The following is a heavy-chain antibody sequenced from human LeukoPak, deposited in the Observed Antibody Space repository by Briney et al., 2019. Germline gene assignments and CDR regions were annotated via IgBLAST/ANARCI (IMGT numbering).Heavy chain of an antibody. CDR2: IYYSGST. CDR1: GGXISGYY. CDR3: ARSVVTLYWYFDL. V-gene: IGHV4-59*01. Sequence: SETLSLTCTVSGGXISGYYYNWIRHPPGKGLEWIGYIYYSGSTNYNSSLKSRVTISLDTSKNQFSLKLSSVTTADTAVYYCARSVVTLYWYFDLWGRGTVVTVSS. D-gene: IGHD4-23*01. J-gene: IGHJ2*01.